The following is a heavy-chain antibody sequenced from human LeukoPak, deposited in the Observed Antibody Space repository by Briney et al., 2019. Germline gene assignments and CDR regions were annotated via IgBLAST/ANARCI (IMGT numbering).Heavy chain of an antibody. CDR3: AKWGWEGDLMGYGSGEVDY. D-gene: IGHD3-10*01. Sequence: GGSLRLSCAASGFTFSSYGMHWVRQAPGKGLEWVAVIWYDGSNKYYADSVKGRFTISRDNSKNTLYLQMNGLRAEDTAVYYCAKWGWEGDLMGYGSGEVDYWGQGTLVTVSS. J-gene: IGHJ4*02. CDR2: IWYDGSNK. CDR1: GFTFSSYG. V-gene: IGHV3-33*06.